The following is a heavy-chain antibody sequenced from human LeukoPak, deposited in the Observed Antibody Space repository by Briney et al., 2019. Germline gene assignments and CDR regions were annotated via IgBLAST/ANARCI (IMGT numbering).Heavy chain of an antibody. D-gene: IGHD2-2*01. V-gene: IGHV4-59*12. CDR1: GGSISSYY. Sequence: SETLSLTCTVSGGSISSYYWSWIRQPPGKGLEWIGYIYYSGSTNYNPSLKSRVTISVDTSKNQFSLKLSSVTAADTAVYYCARDVKYQLLFDPWGQGTLVTVSS. J-gene: IGHJ5*02. CDR2: IYYSGST. CDR3: ARDVKYQLLFDP.